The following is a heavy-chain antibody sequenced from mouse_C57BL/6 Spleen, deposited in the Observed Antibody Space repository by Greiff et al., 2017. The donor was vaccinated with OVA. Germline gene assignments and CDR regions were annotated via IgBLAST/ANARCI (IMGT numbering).Heavy chain of an antibody. D-gene: IGHD2-3*01. V-gene: IGHV1-82*01. CDR2: IYPGDGDT. CDR3: AREEVTKAMDY. Sequence: VQLQQSGPELVKPGASVKISCTASGYAFSSSWMNWVKQRPGKGLEWIGRIYPGDGDTNYNGKFKGKATLTADKSSSTAYMQLSSLTSEDSAVYFCAREEVTKAMDYWGQGTSVTVSS. CDR1: GYAFSSSW. J-gene: IGHJ4*01.